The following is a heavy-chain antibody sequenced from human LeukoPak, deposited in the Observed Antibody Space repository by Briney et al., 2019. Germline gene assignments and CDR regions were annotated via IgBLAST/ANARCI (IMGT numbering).Heavy chain of an antibody. CDR3: ARKVVGMDV. CDR1: GFTFSSYS. V-gene: IGHV3-53*01. J-gene: IGHJ6*02. CDR2: IYSGGST. Sequence: PGGSLRLSCAASGFTFSSYSMNWVRQAPGKGLEWVSVIYSGGSTYYADSVKGRFTISRDNSKNTLYLQMNSLRAEDTAVYYCARKVVGMDVWGQGTTVTVSS.